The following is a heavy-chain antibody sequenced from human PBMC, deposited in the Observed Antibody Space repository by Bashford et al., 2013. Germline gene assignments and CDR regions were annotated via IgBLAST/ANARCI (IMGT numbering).Heavy chain of an antibody. V-gene: IGHV1-2*02. Sequence: KVVLARLLVTPLPSYGIRLGATGPWTRALSGWDGXTLTRGGTNYAQKFQGRVTMTRDTSISTAYMELSRLRSDDTAVYYCVRGYCSGGTCKTGHDYWGQGTLVTVSS. J-gene: IGHJ4*02. CDR1: VTPLPSYG. CDR2: XTLTRGGT. CDR3: VRGYCSGGTCKTGHDY. D-gene: IGHD2-15*01.